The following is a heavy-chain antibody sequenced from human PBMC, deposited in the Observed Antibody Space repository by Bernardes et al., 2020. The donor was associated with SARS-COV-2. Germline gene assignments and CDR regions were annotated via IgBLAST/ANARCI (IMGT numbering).Heavy chain of an antibody. CDR1: GFSFTRYC. D-gene: IGHD2-15*01. J-gene: IGHJ2*01. CDR2: INTDGSRT. CDR3: VRDFTPAYFDL. V-gene: IGHV3-74*01. Sequence: GGSLRLSCAASGFSFTRYCMHWVRQAPGKGPVWVSRINTDGSRTDYADSVKGRLTMSRDNAKNTVYLQMNSLRVEDTALYYCVRDFTPAYFDLWGRGTLVTAS.